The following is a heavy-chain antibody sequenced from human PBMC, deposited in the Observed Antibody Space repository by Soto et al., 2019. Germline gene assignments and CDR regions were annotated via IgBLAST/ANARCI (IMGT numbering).Heavy chain of an antibody. CDR1: GFTVRSSY. CDR2: IYSGGTT. CDR3: ARGSSLGIDS. Sequence: EVQLVESGGGLIQPGGSLRLSCAASGFTVRSSYMNWVRQAAGKGLEWVSVIYSGGTTYYADSVKGRFTISRDNSKNTLDLQMYSLRVEDTAVYYCARGSSLGIDSWGQGTLVTVSS. V-gene: IGHV3-53*01. J-gene: IGHJ4*02. D-gene: IGHD1-26*01.